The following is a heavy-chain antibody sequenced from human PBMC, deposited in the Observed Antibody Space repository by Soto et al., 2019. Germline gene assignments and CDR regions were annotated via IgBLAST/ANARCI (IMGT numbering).Heavy chain of an antibody. Sequence: PGGCLRLSCVASGFSFGGYWMSWVRQAPGKGPEWVANIKEDGGEQHYVDSVKGRFTISRANTENSLFLQMNNLRVEDSAIYYCAITTSTVSYWFDPWGPGTQVTVSS. J-gene: IGHJ5*02. CDR3: AITTSTVSYWFDP. D-gene: IGHD4-4*01. CDR1: GFSFGGYW. V-gene: IGHV3-7*03. CDR2: IKEDGGEQ.